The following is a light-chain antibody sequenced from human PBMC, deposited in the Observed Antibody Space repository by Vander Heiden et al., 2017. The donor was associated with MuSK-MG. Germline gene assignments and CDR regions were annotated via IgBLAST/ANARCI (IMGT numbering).Light chain of an antibody. J-gene: IGKJ3*01. Sequence: DIQMTQSPSSLPASVGDRVTITCRASQRISTFLNWYQHKPGKAPKVVISAASNLESGAPSRFSGSGSGTDFALTISELQPEDFATYFCLQTDSTPSTFGPGTTVHIK. V-gene: IGKV1-39*01. CDR2: AAS. CDR3: LQTDSTPST. CDR1: QRISTF.